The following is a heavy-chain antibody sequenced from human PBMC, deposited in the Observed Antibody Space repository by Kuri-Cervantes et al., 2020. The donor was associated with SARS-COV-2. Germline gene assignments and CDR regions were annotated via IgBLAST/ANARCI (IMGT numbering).Heavy chain of an antibody. CDR3: ARDTHNWNSLNDY. CDR1: GFTFSSYW. J-gene: IGHJ4*02. V-gene: IGHV3-7*05. D-gene: IGHD1-7*01. CDR2: IEQDGSEK. Sequence: GGSLRLSCAASGFTFSSYWMSWVRQAPGKGLEWVANIEQDGSEKHYVDSAKGRFTISRDNAKNSLYLQMNSLRAEDTAVYYCARDTHNWNSLNDYWGQGTLVTVSS.